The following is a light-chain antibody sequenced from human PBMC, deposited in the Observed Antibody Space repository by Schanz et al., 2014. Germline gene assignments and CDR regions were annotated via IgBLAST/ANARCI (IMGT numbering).Light chain of an antibody. J-gene: IGKJ2*01. CDR3: QQYNSYPYT. CDR1: QSIGNW. V-gene: IGKV1-5*01. CDR2: DAS. Sequence: DIQMTQSPSTLSASVGDRVTLTCRASQSIGNWLAWYQQKPGKAPKLLIYDASSLERGVPSRFSGSGSGTEFTLTISSLQPDDFARFYCQQYNSYPYTFGQGTKLEIK.